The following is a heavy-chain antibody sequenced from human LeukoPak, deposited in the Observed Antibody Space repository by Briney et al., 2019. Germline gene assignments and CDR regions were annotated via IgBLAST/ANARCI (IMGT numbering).Heavy chain of an antibody. CDR1: GFIVRSSY. CDR2: IYTGGNT. V-gene: IGHV3-53*01. Sequence: GGSLRLSCAASGFIVRSSYMSWVRQAPGKGLEWVSVIYTGGNTYYADSVKGRFTISRDDSKNTLYLQMNSLRAEDTAVYYCARARGYSWIDSWGQGTLVTVSS. D-gene: IGHD3-10*01. J-gene: IGHJ5*01. CDR3: ARARGYSWIDS.